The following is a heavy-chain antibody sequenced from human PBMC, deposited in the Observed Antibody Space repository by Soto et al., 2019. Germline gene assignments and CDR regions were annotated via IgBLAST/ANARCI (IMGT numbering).Heavy chain of an antibody. V-gene: IGHV3-73*02. CDR2: IRNKVNKYAT. J-gene: IGHJ2*01. CDR1: GFTFSGSA. CDR3: TSLPIIDGGVGVRYLDI. D-gene: IGHD3-3*01. Sequence: EVQLVESGGGLVQPGGSLRLSCAASGFTFSGSAMHWVRQASGRGLEWIGRIRNKVNKYATVYAASVTGRFTIFKDDSKNTAYLQMNNLNTGDTAVYYCTSLPIIDGGVGVRYLDIWGRGTLVTVSS.